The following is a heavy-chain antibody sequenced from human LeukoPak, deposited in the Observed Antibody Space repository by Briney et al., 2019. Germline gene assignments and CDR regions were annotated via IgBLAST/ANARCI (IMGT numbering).Heavy chain of an antibody. Sequence: GESLKISCKGSGYSFTRNWIGWVRQMSGKGLEWLGIIYPGDSDTRYSPSFQGQVIISADKSISTAYLQWSSLKASDTAMYYCARHSGSPWSSMDAWGKGTTVTVSS. V-gene: IGHV5-51*01. J-gene: IGHJ6*03. CDR2: IYPGDSDT. CDR1: GYSFTRNW. D-gene: IGHD3-10*01. CDR3: ARHSGSPWSSMDA.